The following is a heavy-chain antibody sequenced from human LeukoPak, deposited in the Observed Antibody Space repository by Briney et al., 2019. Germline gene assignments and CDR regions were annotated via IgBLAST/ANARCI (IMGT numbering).Heavy chain of an antibody. D-gene: IGHD6-13*01. V-gene: IGHV4-61*02. CDR3: SRAAAADYYYYYGMDV. Sequence: SETLSLTCTVSGGSISSGSYYWSWIRQPAGKGLEWIGRIYTSGSTNYNPSLKSRVTISVDTSQNQFSLKLSSVTAADTAVYYCSRAAAADYYYYYGMDVWGQGTTVTVSS. CDR1: GGSISSGSYY. J-gene: IGHJ6*02. CDR2: IYTSGST.